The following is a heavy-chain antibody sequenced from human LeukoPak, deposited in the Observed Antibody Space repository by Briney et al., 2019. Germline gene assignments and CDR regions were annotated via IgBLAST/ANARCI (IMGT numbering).Heavy chain of an antibody. J-gene: IGHJ4*02. Sequence: PSETLSLTCAVSGYSISSGYYWGWIRQPPGKGLEWIGSIFHSGSTYYNPSLKSRVTISVDTSKNQFSLKLSSVTAADTAVCYCARARGLYCFDYWGQGTLVTVSS. CDR2: IFHSGST. CDR3: ARARGLYCFDY. D-gene: IGHD2-15*01. CDR1: GYSISSGYY. V-gene: IGHV4-38-2*01.